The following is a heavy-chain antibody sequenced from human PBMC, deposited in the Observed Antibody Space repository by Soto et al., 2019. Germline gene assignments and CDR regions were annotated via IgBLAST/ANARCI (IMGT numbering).Heavy chain of an antibody. CDR3: GRGRPYSMDV. Sequence: SETLSLTCAVYGGYFSGYYWTWIRQPPGKGLEWIGEINHSGSTNYNPSLKSRVIISVDTSKNQFSLKLSSVTAADTAVYYCGRGRPYSMDVWGKGTTVTVSS. D-gene: IGHD6-6*01. V-gene: IGHV4-34*01. CDR1: GGYFSGYY. CDR2: INHSGST. J-gene: IGHJ6*03.